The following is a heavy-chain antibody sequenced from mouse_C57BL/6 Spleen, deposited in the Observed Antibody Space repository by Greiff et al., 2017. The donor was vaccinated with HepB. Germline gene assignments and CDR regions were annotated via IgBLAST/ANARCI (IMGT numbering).Heavy chain of an antibody. Sequence: VQLQQPGAELVRPGSSVKLSCKASGYTFPSYWMHWVKQKPIQGLEWIGNIDPSDGDTHYTHKFKDKATLTVDQSSSTAYMQLSSLTSEDSAVYYWARANYYGYARDYWGQGTSVTVSS. D-gene: IGHD1-1*01. CDR1: GYTFPSYW. V-gene: IGHV1-52*01. J-gene: IGHJ4*01. CDR3: ARANYYGYARDY. CDR2: IDPSDGDT.